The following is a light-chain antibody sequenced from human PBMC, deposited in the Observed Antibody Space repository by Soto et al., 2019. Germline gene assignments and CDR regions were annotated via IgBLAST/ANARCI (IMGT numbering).Light chain of an antibody. CDR3: SSHAGSNNDV. J-gene: IGLJ1*01. V-gene: IGLV2-8*01. CDR1: SSDVGDHYY. CDR2: EVI. Sequence: QSALTQPPSASGSPGQSVRTSCTGTSSDVGDHYYVSWYQQYPGKAPKLIIYEVIKRSSGVPDRFSGSKSGNTASLTVSRLQAEDEAHYYCSSHAGSNNDVFGTGTKVTV.